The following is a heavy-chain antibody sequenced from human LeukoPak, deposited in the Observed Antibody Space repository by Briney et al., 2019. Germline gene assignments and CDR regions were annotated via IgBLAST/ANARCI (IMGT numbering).Heavy chain of an antibody. J-gene: IGHJ5*02. CDR1: GYSISSRYY. CDR3: ASNPNCSSASCYVWPSYNWFDP. V-gene: IGHV4-38-2*01. Sequence: PSETLSLTCAVSGYSISSRYYWGWTRQPPGKGLEWIGSIYHSGSTYYNPSLKSRVTISVDTSKNQFSLKLSSVTAADTAVYYCASNPNCSSASCYVWPSYNWFDPWGQGTLVTVSS. D-gene: IGHD2-2*01. CDR2: IYHSGST.